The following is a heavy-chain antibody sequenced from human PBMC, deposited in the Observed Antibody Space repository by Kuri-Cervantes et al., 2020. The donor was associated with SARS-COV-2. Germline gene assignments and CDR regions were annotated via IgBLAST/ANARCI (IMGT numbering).Heavy chain of an antibody. CDR3: ARGGLGFRDHAFDI. CDR1: GGSISSYY. V-gene: IGHV4-59*12. J-gene: IGHJ3*02. CDR2: IYYSGST. Sequence: GSLRLSCTVSGGSISSYYWSWIRQPPGKGLEWIGYIYYSGSTNYYPSLKSRVTISVDTFKYQFSLKLSSVTAADTAVYYCARGGLGFRDHAFDIWGQGTMVTVSS. D-gene: IGHD3-10*01.